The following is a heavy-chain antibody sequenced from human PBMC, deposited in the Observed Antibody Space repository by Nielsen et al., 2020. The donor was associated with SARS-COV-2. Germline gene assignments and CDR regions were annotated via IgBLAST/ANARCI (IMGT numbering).Heavy chain of an antibody. J-gene: IGHJ4*02. CDR1: GGSISSSSYY. CDR2: IYYSGST. Sequence: SETLSLTCTVSGGSISSSSYYWGWICQPPGEGLEWIGSIYYSGSTYYNPSLKSRVTISVDTSKNQFSLKLSSVTAADTAVYYCARHLTLRIVGPVTYFDYWGQRTLVTVSS. D-gene: IGHD1-26*01. CDR3: ARHLTLRIVGPVTYFDY. V-gene: IGHV4-39*01.